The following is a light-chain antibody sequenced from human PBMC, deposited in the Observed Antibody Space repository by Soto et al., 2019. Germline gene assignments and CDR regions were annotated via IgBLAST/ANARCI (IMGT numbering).Light chain of an antibody. CDR1: QSISSY. CDR3: QQSYSTLIT. V-gene: IGKV1-39*01. Sequence: DIQMTQSPSSLSASVGDRVTITCRASQSISSYLNWYQQKPGKAPKLLIYAASSLQSGVPSSFSGSGSGTDFTLTISSLQPEDFVTYYCQQSYSTLITFGQGTRLEIK. J-gene: IGKJ5*01. CDR2: AAS.